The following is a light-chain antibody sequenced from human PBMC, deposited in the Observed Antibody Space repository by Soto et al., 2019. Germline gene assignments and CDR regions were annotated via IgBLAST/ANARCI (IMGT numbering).Light chain of an antibody. CDR1: SSDFGSYNR. CDR2: EVS. V-gene: IGLV2-18*02. J-gene: IGLJ1*01. CDR3: SSYTSSSTYV. Sequence: QSALTQPPSVSGSPGQSVTISCTGTSSDFGSYNRVSWYQQPPGTAPKLMIYEVSTRPSGVPDRFSGSKSGNTASLTISGLQSEDEAYYYCSSYTSSSTYVFGTGTKLTVL.